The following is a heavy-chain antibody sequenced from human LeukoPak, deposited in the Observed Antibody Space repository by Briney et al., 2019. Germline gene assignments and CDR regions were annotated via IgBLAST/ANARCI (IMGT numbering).Heavy chain of an antibody. Sequence: QSGGSLRLSCAASGFTFSSHWMHWVSQAPGKWLVWVSRIDSDGRITTYADSVKGRFTISRDNAKNTLYLQMNTLRDEDTAVYYCARDYNWNPPDYWGQGTLVTVSS. CDR2: IDSDGRIT. J-gene: IGHJ4*02. CDR3: ARDYNWNPPDY. V-gene: IGHV3-74*01. D-gene: IGHD1-1*01. CDR1: GFTFSSHW.